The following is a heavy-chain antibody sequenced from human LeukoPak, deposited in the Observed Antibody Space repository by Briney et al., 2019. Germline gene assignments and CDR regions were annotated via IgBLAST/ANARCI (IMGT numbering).Heavy chain of an antibody. Sequence: GRSLRLSCAASGFIFSSYGMHWVRQAPGKGLEWVAVISYDGSNKYYADSVKGRFTISRDNSKNTLYLQMNSLRAEDTAVYYCAKLIAAAGTGGGDDYWGQGTLVAVSS. CDR1: GFIFSSYG. CDR3: AKLIAAAGTGGGDDY. J-gene: IGHJ4*02. CDR2: ISYDGSNK. V-gene: IGHV3-30*18. D-gene: IGHD6-13*01.